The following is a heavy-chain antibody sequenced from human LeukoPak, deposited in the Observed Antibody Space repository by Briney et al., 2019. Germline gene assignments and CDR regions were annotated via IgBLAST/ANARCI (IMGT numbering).Heavy chain of an antibody. CDR3: AREGWEHVVATPTHTFYMDV. D-gene: IGHD5-12*01. Sequence: GASVKVSCKASGYTFTGYYVHWVRQAPGQGLEWMGWINPNSGGTNYAQKFQGRVTMTRDTSISTAYMELSRLRSDDTAVYYCAREGWEHVVATPTHTFYMDVWGKGTTVTISS. J-gene: IGHJ6*03. CDR1: GYTFTGYY. V-gene: IGHV1-2*02. CDR2: INPNSGGT.